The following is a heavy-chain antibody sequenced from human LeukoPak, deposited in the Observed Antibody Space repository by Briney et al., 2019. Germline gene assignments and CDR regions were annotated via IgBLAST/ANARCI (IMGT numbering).Heavy chain of an antibody. J-gene: IGHJ4*02. CDR1: GGSFSGYY. Sequence: PSETLSLTCAVYGGSFSGYYWSWIRQPPGKGLESIGEINHSGSTNYNPSLKSRVTISVDTSKNQFSLKLSSVTAADTAVYYCARGSLRDFWSGYYPFDYWGQGTLVTVSS. D-gene: IGHD3-3*01. CDR3: ARGSLRDFWSGYYPFDY. V-gene: IGHV4-34*01. CDR2: INHSGST.